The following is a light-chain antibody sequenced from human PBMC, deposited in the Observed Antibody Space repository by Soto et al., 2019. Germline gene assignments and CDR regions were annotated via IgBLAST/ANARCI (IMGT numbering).Light chain of an antibody. Sequence: EIVLTQSPGTLSLSPGETATLSCRASQSLTSSYLAWYQQRPGQAPSLLIYGVSGRATGIPDRFSGSGSGTDFTLTISSLEPEDFAVYYCQQRSNFGQGTRLET. CDR3: QQRSN. CDR2: GVS. J-gene: IGKJ5*01. CDR1: QSLTSSY. V-gene: IGKV3D-20*02.